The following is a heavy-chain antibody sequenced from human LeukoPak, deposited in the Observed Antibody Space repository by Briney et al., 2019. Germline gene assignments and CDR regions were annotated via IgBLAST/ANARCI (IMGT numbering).Heavy chain of an antibody. CDR1: GFTFSTYT. V-gene: IGHV3-21*01. Sequence: PGGSLRLSCSASGFTFSTYTMNWVRQAPGKGLEWVSSISSLSSFKYYADSVKGRFTISRDNAKKSLYLQMSSLRAEDTAVYYCARGYSSSWYRHNWFDPWGQGTLVTVSS. J-gene: IGHJ5*02. D-gene: IGHD6-13*01. CDR3: ARGYSSSWYRHNWFDP. CDR2: ISSLSSFK.